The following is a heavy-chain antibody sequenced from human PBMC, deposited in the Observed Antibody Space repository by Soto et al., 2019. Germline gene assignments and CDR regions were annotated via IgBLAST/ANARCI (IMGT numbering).Heavy chain of an antibody. J-gene: IGHJ6*02. D-gene: IGHD6-19*01. CDR2: IWYDGSNK. CDR3: ARASYSSGWYITFYYYYGMDV. Sequence: PGGSLRLSCAASGFTFSSYGMHWVRQAPGKGLEWVAVIWYDGSNKYYADSVKGRFTISRDNSKNTPYLQMNSLRAEDTAVCYCARASYSSGWYITFYYYYGMDVWGQGTTVTVSS. V-gene: IGHV3-33*01. CDR1: GFTFSSYG.